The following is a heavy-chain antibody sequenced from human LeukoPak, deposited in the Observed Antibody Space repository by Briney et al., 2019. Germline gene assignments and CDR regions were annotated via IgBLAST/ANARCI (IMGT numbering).Heavy chain of an antibody. CDR1: GYTFTGYY. CDR3: ARYQVLSSSRWNWFDP. J-gene: IGHJ5*02. V-gene: IGHV1-2*02. D-gene: IGHD6-13*01. CDR2: INPNSGGT. Sequence: ASVKVSCKASGYTFTGYYMHWVRQAPGQGLEWMGCINPNSGGTNYAQKFQGRVTMTRDTSISTAYMELSRLRSDDTAVYYCARYQVLSSSRWNWFDPWGQGTLVTVSS.